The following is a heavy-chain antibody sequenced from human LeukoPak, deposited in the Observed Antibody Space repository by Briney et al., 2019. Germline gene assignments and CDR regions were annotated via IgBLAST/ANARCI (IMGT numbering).Heavy chain of an antibody. CDR2: ISSSSSYI. Sequence: PGGSLRLSCAASGFTFSSYSMNWVRQAPGKGLEWVSSISSSSSYIYYADSVKGRFTISRDNAKNSLYLQMNSLRAEDMALYYCAKDRVGRFWSGYFAFDIWGQGTMVTVSS. D-gene: IGHD3-3*01. V-gene: IGHV3-21*04. CDR1: GFTFSSYS. J-gene: IGHJ3*02. CDR3: AKDRVGRFWSGYFAFDI.